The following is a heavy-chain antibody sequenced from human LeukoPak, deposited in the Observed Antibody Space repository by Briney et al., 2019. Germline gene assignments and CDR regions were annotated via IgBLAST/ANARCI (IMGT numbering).Heavy chain of an antibody. CDR1: GFTFSSYS. V-gene: IGHV3-21*01. CDR3: ARRSSSGYDAFDI. J-gene: IGHJ3*02. CDR2: ISSSSSYI. D-gene: IGHD3-22*01. Sequence: GGSLRLSCAASGFTFSSYSMSWVRQAPGKGLEWVSSISSSSSYIYYADSVKGRFTISRDNAKNSLYLQMNSLRAEDTAVYYCARRSSSGYDAFDIWGQGTMVTVSS.